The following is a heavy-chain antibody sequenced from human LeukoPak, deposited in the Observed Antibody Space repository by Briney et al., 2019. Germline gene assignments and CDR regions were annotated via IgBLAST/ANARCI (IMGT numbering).Heavy chain of an antibody. J-gene: IGHJ3*02. D-gene: IGHD3-9*01. CDR2: IGTTGDT. V-gene: IGHV3-13*04. Sequence: GGSLRLSCAASGFIFSSYDFHWLRQPTGKGLEWVSAIGTTGDTYYSDSVKGRFTISRENAKSSLYLQMNSLRVGDTAVYFCARVKGGNSDWSRDAFDIWGQGTMVAVSS. CDR1: GFIFSSYD. CDR3: ARVKGGNSDWSRDAFDI.